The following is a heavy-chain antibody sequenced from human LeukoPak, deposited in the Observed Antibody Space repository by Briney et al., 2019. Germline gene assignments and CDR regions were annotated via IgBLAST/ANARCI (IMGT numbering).Heavy chain of an antibody. J-gene: IGHJ1*01. CDR1: GYSFTSYW. CDR2: INPADSDT. D-gene: IGHD6-13*01. CDR3: ATVPRIPAVGNTEYFQY. Sequence: PGESLKISCKGSGYSFTSYWIAWVRQMPGEGLEWMGIINPADSDTGYSPSFQGQVTISVDKSISTAYLQWSSLQASDTAMYYCATVPRIPAVGNTEYFQYWGQGTLVTVSS. V-gene: IGHV5-51*01.